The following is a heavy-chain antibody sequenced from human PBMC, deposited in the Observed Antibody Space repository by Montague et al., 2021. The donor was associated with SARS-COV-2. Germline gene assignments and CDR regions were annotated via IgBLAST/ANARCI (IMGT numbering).Heavy chain of an antibody. D-gene: IGHD6-13*01. Sequence: SETLSLTCTVSGGSISSSSYYWGWIRRPPGKGLEWIGSIYYSGSTYYXPSLKSRVTISVDTSKNQFSLKLRSVTAADTAVYYCARVGRQQLVRLSGMDVWGQGTMVTVSS. V-gene: IGHV4-39*07. J-gene: IGHJ6*02. CDR3: ARVGRQQLVRLSGMDV. CDR1: GGSISSSSYY. CDR2: IYYSGST.